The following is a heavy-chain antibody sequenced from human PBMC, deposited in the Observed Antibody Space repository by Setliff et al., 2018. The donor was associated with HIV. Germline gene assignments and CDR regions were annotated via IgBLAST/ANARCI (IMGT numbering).Heavy chain of an antibody. Sequence: VKVSCKASGYTFPSYAMNWVRQAPGQGLEWMGWINTNTGNPTYAQGFTGRFVFSLDTSVSTAYLQISSLKAEDTAVYYCARDLASIVGVYFAPALGYWGQGTLVTVSS. CDR1: GYTFPSYA. D-gene: IGHD1-26*01. J-gene: IGHJ4*02. CDR3: ARDLASIVGVYFAPALGY. V-gene: IGHV7-4-1*02. CDR2: INTNTGNP.